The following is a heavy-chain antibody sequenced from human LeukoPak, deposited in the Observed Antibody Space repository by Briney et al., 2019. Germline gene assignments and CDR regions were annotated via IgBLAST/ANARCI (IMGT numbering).Heavy chain of an antibody. J-gene: IGHJ3*02. D-gene: IGHD3-10*01. CDR1: GGSLNDYL. V-gene: IGHV4-34*01. CDR2: VGHSGTT. Sequence: TSETLSLTCAVYGGSLNDYLWSWIRQPPEQGLEWIGEVGHSGTTNYNPSLKSRVTISVDTSKNQFSLKLTSVTAADTAVYYCARELISSRAAFDTWGQGTVVTVSS. CDR3: ARELISSRAAFDT.